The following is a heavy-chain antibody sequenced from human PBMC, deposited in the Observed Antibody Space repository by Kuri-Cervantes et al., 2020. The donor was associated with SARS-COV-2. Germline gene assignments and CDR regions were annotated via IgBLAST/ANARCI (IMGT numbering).Heavy chain of an antibody. CDR1: GYSISSGYY. CDR2: IYHSGST. Sequence: GSLRLSCAVSGYSISSGYYWGWIRQPPGKGLEWIGSIYHSGSTYYNPSLKSRVAISVDTSKNQFSLKLSSVTASDTAVYYCARVSWMQLWHRYFDNWGQGTLVTVSS. V-gene: IGHV4-38-2*01. D-gene: IGHD5-18*01. CDR3: ARVSWMQLWHRYFDN. J-gene: IGHJ4*02.